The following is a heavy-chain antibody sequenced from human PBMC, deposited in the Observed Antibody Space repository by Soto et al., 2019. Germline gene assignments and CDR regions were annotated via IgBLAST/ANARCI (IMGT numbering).Heavy chain of an antibody. Sequence: EMQLVQSGAEVKKSGESLKISCVGSGFSFSRYTVGWLRQVPGKGLEWMGVIHPGDSDTRYSPSFQGQVTIPADKSISTAYLQWSSLKASDTAMYYCTLSYGDAYYCYYGMDVWGQGTTVTVSS. D-gene: IGHD4-17*01. CDR2: IHPGDSDT. J-gene: IGHJ6*02. CDR1: GFSFSRYT. V-gene: IGHV5-51*01. CDR3: TLSYGDAYYCYYGMDV.